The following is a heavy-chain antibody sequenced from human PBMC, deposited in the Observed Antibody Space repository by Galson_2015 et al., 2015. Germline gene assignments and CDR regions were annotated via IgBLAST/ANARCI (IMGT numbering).Heavy chain of an antibody. CDR2: ISGSGGGT. J-gene: IGHJ6*03. CDR1: GFTFSSYA. D-gene: IGHD3-10*01. CDR3: ANSGSGSGLYYYYMGV. V-gene: IGHV3-23*01. Sequence: SLRLSCAASGFTFSSYAMSWRRQAPGKGLEWVSAISGSGGGTYYADSVKGRFTISRDNSKNTLYLQMSSLRAEDTAVYYCANSGSGSGLYYYYMGVWGKGTTVTVSS.